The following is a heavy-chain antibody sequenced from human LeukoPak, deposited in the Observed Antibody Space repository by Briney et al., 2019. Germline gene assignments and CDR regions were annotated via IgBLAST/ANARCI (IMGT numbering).Heavy chain of an antibody. V-gene: IGHV3-23*01. J-gene: IGHJ1*01. CDR2: ISGSGGST. CDR1: GFTLSNAW. CDR3: ANGRPCSGGSCYKYFQH. Sequence: GGSLRLSCVASGFTLSNAWMSWVRQAPGKGLEWVSAISGSGGSTYNADSVKGRFTISRDNSKNTLYLQMNSLRAEDTTVYYCANGRPCSGGSCYKYFQHWGQGTLVTVSS. D-gene: IGHD2-15*01.